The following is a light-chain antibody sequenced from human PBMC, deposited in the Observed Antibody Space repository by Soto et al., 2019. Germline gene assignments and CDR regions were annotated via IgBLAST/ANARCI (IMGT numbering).Light chain of an antibody. J-gene: IGKJ4*01. V-gene: IGKV2-28*01. CDR3: MQALQTPT. CDR1: QTLLHSNGYNY. CDR2: LGS. Sequence: DIVMTQSPLSLPVTPGEPASISCRSSQTLLHSNGYNYLDWYVQRPGQSPQLLIYLGSSRASGVPGRFSGSGSGTDFTLKISRVEAEDVGVYYCMQALQTPTFGGGTKVEIK.